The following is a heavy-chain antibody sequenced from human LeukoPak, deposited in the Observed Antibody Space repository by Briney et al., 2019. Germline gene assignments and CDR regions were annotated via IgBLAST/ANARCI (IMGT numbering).Heavy chain of an antibody. D-gene: IGHD4-17*01. J-gene: IGHJ4*02. CDR3: AKDKGGDGDLGLFDY. CDR1: GFTFSSYS. V-gene: IGHV3-21*04. CDR2: ISSSSSYI. Sequence: PGGSLRLSCAASGFTFSSYSMNWVRQAPGKGLEWVSSISSSSSYIYYADSVKGRFTISRDNSKNTLYLQMNSLRAEDTAVYYCAKDKGGDGDLGLFDYWGQGTLVTVSS.